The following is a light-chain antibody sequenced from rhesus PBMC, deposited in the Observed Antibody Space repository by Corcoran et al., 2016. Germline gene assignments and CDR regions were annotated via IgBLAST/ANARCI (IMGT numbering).Light chain of an antibody. Sequence: EIVMTQSPATLSLSPGERAALSCRASQSVNSFLAWYQQNPGQPPRLLIYDAYNRATGIPDRFSGSGSGTDFTLTISSMEPGDVGVYYCQQESNWPRTFGGGTKVEIK. CDR3: QQESNWPRT. CDR1: QSVNSF. V-gene: IGKV3-35*01. J-gene: IGKJ4*01. CDR2: DAY.